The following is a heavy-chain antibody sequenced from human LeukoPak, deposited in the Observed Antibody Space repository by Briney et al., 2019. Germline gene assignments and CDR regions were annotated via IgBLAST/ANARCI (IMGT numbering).Heavy chain of an antibody. J-gene: IGHJ4*02. Sequence: PSETLSLTCTVSGGSISSSSYYWGWIRQPPGKGPEWIGSIYYSGSTYYNPSLKSRVTISVDTSKNQFSLKLSSVTAADTAVYYCARDFRSGSLISVRKPLFGYWGQGTLVTVSS. CDR3: ARDFRSGSLISVRKPLFGY. D-gene: IGHD1-26*01. CDR2: IYYSGST. V-gene: IGHV4-39*07. CDR1: GGSISSSSYY.